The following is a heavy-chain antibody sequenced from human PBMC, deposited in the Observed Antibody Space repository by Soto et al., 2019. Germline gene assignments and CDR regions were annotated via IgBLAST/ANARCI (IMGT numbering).Heavy chain of an antibody. Sequence: HPGVSLRLSCAASGFNFNYYPIHWVRQAPGKGLEWVSSIGRTNNTHYADSVKGRFAISRDNSQNTLYLQMNSLTAEDTAVYFWAKVDAYSYRTDHWGQGNLVTVS. J-gene: IGHJ4*02. D-gene: IGHD3-16*02. CDR2: IGRTNNT. CDR3: AKVDAYSYRTDH. CDR1: GFNFNYYP. V-gene: IGHV3-23*01.